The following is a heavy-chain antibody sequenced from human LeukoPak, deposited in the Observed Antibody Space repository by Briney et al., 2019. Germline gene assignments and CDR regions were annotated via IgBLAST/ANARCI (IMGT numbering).Heavy chain of an antibody. CDR3: ATYYYDSSGYYYDAFDI. V-gene: IGHV1-24*01. CDR2: FDPEDGET. CDR1: GYTLTELS. D-gene: IGHD3-22*01. J-gene: IGHJ3*02. Sequence: ASVKVSCKVSGYTLTELSMHWVRQAPGKGLEWMGGFDPEDGETIYAQKFQGRVTMTEDTSTDTAYMELSSLRSGDTAVYYCATYYYDSSGYYYDAFDIWGQGTMVTASS.